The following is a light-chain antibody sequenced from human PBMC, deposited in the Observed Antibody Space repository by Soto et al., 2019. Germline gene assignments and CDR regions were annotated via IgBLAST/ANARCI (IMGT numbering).Light chain of an antibody. J-gene: IGKJ5*01. CDR1: QSVSSSY. V-gene: IGKV3-20*01. CDR3: QQYGSSPR. CDR2: GAS. Sequence: EIVLTQSPGTLSLSPGERATLSCRASQSVSSSYLAWYQQKPGQAPRLLIYGASCRAAGIPGRFSGSASGTDFTLTISRLEPEDFTVYYCQQYGSSPRFGQGTRLEIK.